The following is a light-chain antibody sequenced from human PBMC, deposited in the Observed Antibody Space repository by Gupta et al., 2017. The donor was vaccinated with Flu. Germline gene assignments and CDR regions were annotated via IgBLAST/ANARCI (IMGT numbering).Light chain of an antibody. CDR2: EVS. V-gene: IGLV2-8*01. Sequence: SVDICSTGTSIDVGSNKYVSWYQQPPGNALQLMFYEVSRRPSVVPGRSSAYKSGNTAFMIVCGHPAEDEADYYYSSYAANDNLLFGGGTKLTVL. J-gene: IGLJ3*02. CDR1: SIDVGSNKY. CDR3: SSYAANDNLL.